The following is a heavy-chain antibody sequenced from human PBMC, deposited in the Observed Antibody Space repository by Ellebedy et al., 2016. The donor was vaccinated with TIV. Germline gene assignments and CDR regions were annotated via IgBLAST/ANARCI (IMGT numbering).Heavy chain of an antibody. CDR1: GFTFDDYA. Sequence: GESLKISXAASGFTFDDYAMHWVRQAPGKGLEWVAVIWYDGSNKYYADSVKGRFTISRDNSKNTLYLQMNSLRAEDTAVYYCARGVRDGYSKDYYYYMDAWGKGTTVTVSS. CDR3: ARGVRDGYSKDYYYYMDA. CDR2: IWYDGSNK. D-gene: IGHD5-24*01. J-gene: IGHJ6*03. V-gene: IGHV3-33*08.